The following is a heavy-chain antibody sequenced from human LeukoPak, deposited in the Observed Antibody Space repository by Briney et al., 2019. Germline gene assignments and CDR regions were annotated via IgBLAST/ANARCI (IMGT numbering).Heavy chain of an antibody. J-gene: IGHJ4*02. D-gene: IGHD2-2*01. V-gene: IGHV3-21*01. Sequence: PGGSLRLSCAASGFTFSSYSMNWVRQAPGKGLEWVSSISSSSSYIYYADSVKGRFTTSRDNAKNSLYLQMNSLRAEDTAVYYCARDDCSSTSCPTYYFDYWGQGTLVTVSS. CDR1: GFTFSSYS. CDR3: ARDDCSSTSCPTYYFDY. CDR2: ISSSSSYI.